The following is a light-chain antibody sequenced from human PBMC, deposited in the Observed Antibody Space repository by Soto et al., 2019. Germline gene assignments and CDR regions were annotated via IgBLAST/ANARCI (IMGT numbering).Light chain of an antibody. CDR3: ATWDDSLSGVI. Sequence: QSVLTQPPSASGTPGQRVTISGSGSSSNIGSNYVYWYQGLPGTAPKLLIYSNNQRPSGVPDRFSGSKSGTSASLAISGLRSEDEADYYCATWDDSLSGVIFGGGTKLTVL. V-gene: IGLV1-47*02. J-gene: IGLJ2*01. CDR1: SSNIGSNY. CDR2: SNN.